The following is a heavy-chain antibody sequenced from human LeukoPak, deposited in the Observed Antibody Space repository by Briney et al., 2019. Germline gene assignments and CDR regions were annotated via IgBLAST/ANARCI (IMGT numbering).Heavy chain of an antibody. CDR1: GGSISSYY. CDR3: ATVGEQQLVLGYFQH. J-gene: IGHJ1*01. D-gene: IGHD6-13*01. V-gene: IGHV4-59*01. Sequence: SETLSLTCTVSGGSISSYYWSWIRQPPGKGLEWIGYIYYSGSTNYNPSLKSRVTFSADASKNQFSLRLSSVTAADTAVYYCATVGEQQLVLGYFQHWGQGTLVTVSS. CDR2: IYYSGST.